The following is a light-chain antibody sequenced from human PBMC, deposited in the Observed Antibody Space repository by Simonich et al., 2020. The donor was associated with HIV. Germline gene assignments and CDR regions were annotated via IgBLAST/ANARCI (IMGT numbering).Light chain of an antibody. V-gene: IGKV4-1*01. CDR3: QQYNTWVSIT. J-gene: IGKJ5*01. CDR1: QSVLYSSNNKNY. Sequence: DIVITQSPDSLAVSLGERAPINCKSSQSVLYSSNNKNYLSWYQPKPGQPPKLLIYWASTREAGVPDRFSGSGSGTEFTLTISSIHSEDFAVYYCQQYNTWVSITFGQGTRLEMK. CDR2: WAS.